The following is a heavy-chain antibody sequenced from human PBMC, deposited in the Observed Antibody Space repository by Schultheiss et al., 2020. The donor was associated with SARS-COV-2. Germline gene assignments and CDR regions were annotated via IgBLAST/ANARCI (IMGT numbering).Heavy chain of an antibody. CDR3: ARNEQLLQSVRYFDL. CDR1: GFTFSSYG. Sequence: GGSLRLSCAASGFTFSSYGMHWVRQAPGKGLEWVANIKQDGSEKYYVDSVKGRFTISRDNAKNSLYLQMNSLRADDTAVYYCARNEQLLQSVRYFDLWGRGTLVTVSS. J-gene: IGHJ2*01. V-gene: IGHV3-7*01. CDR2: IKQDGSEK. D-gene: IGHD1-26*01.